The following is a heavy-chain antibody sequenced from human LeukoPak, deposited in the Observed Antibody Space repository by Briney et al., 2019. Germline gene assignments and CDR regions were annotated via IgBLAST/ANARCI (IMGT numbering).Heavy chain of an antibody. J-gene: IGHJ3*02. CDR1: GGSFSGYY. CDR3: ALAVAGTRDAFDI. CDR2: INHSGST. Sequence: KPSETLSLTCAVYGGSFSGYYWSWIRQPPGKGLEWIGEINHSGSTNYNPSLKSRVTISVDTSKNQFSLKLSSVTAADTAVYYCALAVAGTRDAFDIWGRGTMVTVSS. D-gene: IGHD6-19*01. V-gene: IGHV4-34*01.